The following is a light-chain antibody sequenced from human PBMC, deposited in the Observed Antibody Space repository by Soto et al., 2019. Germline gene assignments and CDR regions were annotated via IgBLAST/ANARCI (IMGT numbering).Light chain of an antibody. CDR3: QQRSRWPLIT. V-gene: IGKV3D-20*02. Sequence: EIVLTQSPGTLSLSPGERATLSCRASQSVSYYLAWYQQKPGQAPRLLIYDASSRATGVPDRFSGSGSGTDFTLTISRLEHEDFAVYYCQQRSRWPLITFGQGTRLEIK. CDR2: DAS. CDR1: QSVSYY. J-gene: IGKJ5*01.